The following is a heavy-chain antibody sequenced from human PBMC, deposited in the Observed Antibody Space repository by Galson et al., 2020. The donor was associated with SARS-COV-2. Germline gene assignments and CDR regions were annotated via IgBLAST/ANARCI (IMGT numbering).Heavy chain of an antibody. V-gene: IGHV1-18*01. CDR2: ISAYNGNT. CDR1: GYTFTSYG. Sequence: ASVKVSCKASGYTFTSYGISWVRQAPGQGLEWMGWISAYNGNTNYAQKLQGRVTMTTDTSTSTAYMELRSLRSDDTAVYYCARGLEYYYDSSGYYYAGDNWFDPWGQGTLVTVSS. CDR3: ARGLEYYYDSSGYYYAGDNWFDP. J-gene: IGHJ5*02. D-gene: IGHD3-22*01.